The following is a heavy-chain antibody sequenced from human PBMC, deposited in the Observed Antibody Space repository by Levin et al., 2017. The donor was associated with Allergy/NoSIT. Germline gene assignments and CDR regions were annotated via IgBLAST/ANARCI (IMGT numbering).Heavy chain of an antibody. D-gene: IGHD6-13*01. J-gene: IGHJ3*02. CDR3: AREPLDTDTSDWYGPLDI. V-gene: IGHV3-13*04. CDR1: GFTFSSYD. CDR2: IAASGST. Sequence: GESLKISCEASGFTFSSYDFHWVRQGTGKGLEWVSAIAASGSTYYSDSVKGRFTISRENAKNSLYLELTSLRAADTAVYYCAREPLDTDTSDWYGPLDIWGQGTLVTVSS.